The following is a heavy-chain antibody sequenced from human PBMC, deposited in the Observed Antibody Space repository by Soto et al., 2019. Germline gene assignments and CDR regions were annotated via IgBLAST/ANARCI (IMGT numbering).Heavy chain of an antibody. J-gene: IGHJ6*02. Sequence: SETLSLTCAVYGGSFSGYYWSWIRQPPGKGLEWIGEINHSGSTNYNPSLKSRVTISVDTSKNQFSLKLSSVTAADTAVYYCARDRPGGYYYGMDVWGQGTTVTVSS. CDR3: ARDRPGGYYYGMDV. D-gene: IGHD6-6*01. CDR1: GGSFSGYY. CDR2: INHSGST. V-gene: IGHV4-34*01.